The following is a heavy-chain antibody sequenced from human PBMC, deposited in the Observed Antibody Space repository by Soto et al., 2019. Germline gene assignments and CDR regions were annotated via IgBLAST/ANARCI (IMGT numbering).Heavy chain of an antibody. Sequence: QVQLVESGGGVVQPGRSLRLSCTASGFTFSAYGMHWVRQAPGKGLEWVAVISYDRSNKYYADSVKGRFTISRDNSKNTLYLQMNSLRAEDTAVYYCAKEYEGDYYDSSGFFDYWGQGTLVTVSS. D-gene: IGHD3-22*01. CDR2: ISYDRSNK. J-gene: IGHJ4*02. V-gene: IGHV3-30*18. CDR1: GFTFSAYG. CDR3: AKEYEGDYYDSSGFFDY.